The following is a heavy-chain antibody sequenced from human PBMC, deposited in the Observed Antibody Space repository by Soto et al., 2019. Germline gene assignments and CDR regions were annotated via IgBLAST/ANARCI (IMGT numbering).Heavy chain of an antibody. CDR2: ISYDGSNK. D-gene: IGHD5-12*01. CDR3: ARAKGVATIGNYYYYGMDV. Sequence: QVQLVESGGGVVQPGRSLRLSCAASGFTFSSYAMHWVRQAPGKGLEWVAVISYDGSNKYYADSVKGRFTISRDNSKNTLYLQMNSLRAEDTAVYYCARAKGVATIGNYYYYGMDVWGQGTTVTVSS. V-gene: IGHV3-30-3*01. J-gene: IGHJ6*02. CDR1: GFTFSSYA.